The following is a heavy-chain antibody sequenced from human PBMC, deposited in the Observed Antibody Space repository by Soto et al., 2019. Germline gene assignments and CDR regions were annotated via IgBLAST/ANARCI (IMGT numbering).Heavy chain of an antibody. CDR3: ARVIPGVEAWFDP. Sequence: GASVKVSCKASGYTFTGYYMHWVRQAPGQGLEWMGWISAYTDTPNYAQKFQGRVTMTIDTSTSTAYMDLRSLTSDDTAVYYCARVIPGVEAWFDPWGQGTLVTSPQ. D-gene: IGHD2-2*01. CDR2: ISAYTDTP. J-gene: IGHJ5*02. V-gene: IGHV1-18*04. CDR1: GYTFTGYY.